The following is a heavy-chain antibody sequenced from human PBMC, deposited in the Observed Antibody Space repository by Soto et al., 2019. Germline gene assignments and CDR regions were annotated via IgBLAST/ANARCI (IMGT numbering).Heavy chain of an antibody. V-gene: IGHV1-18*04. CDR3: ARDKGYYVFGSGYRSYYFDY. Sequence: QVQLVQSGAEVKKPGASVKLSCKASGYTFTSYGITWVRQAPGQGLEWMGWISAYNGNTNFAQKLQCRVTMTTDQSTSTAYIELRSLRSDDTAFYYCARDKGYYVFGSGYRSYYFDYWGPGTLVPVSS. D-gene: IGHD3-3*01. J-gene: IGHJ4*02. CDR1: GYTFTSYG. CDR2: ISAYNGNT.